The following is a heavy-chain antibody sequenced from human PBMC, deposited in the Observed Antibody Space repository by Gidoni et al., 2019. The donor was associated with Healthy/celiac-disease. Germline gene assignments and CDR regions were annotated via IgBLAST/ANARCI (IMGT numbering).Heavy chain of an antibody. J-gene: IGHJ3*02. D-gene: IGHD1-26*01. CDR3: ARDVGWGSGTTPGGAFDI. V-gene: IGHV3-66*01. CDR1: GFTVSSNY. Sequence: EVQLVESGGGLVQPGGSLRLSCAASGFTVSSNYMSWVRQAPGKGLEWVSVIYSGGSTYYADSVKGRFTISRDNSKNTLYLQMNSLRAEDTAVYYCARDVGWGSGTTPGGAFDIWGQGTMVTVSS. CDR2: IYSGGST.